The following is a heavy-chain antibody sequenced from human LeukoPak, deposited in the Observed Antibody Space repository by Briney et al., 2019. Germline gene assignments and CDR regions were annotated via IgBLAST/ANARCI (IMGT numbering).Heavy chain of an antibody. CDR3: ARAPPYCSSTSCTSDY. V-gene: IGHV3-21*01. J-gene: IGHJ4*02. Sequence: GSLRLSCAASGFTFSSYSMNWVRQAPGKGLEWVSSISSSSSYIYYADSVKGRFTISRDNAKNSLYLQMNSLRAEDTAVYYCARAPPYCSSTSCTSDYWGQGTLVTVSS. CDR2: ISSSSSYI. CDR1: GFTFSSYS. D-gene: IGHD2-2*01.